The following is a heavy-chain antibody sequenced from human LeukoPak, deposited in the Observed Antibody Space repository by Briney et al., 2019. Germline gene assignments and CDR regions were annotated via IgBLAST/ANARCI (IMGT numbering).Heavy chain of an antibody. CDR2: IYYSGST. J-gene: IGHJ4*02. D-gene: IGHD6-19*01. CDR3: ARVAYSSGSYYFDY. CDR1: GGSISSYY. V-gene: IGHV4-59*08. Sequence: SETLSLTCTVSGGSISSYYWSWVRQPPGKGLEWIGDIYYSGSTNSNPSLKSRVTISVDTSRNQLSLKLSSVTAADTALYYCARVAYSSGSYYFDYWGQGTLVTVSS.